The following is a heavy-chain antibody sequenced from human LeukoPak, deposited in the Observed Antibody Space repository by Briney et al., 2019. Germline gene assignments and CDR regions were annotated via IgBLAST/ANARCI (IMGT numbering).Heavy chain of an antibody. J-gene: IGHJ2*01. V-gene: IGHV4-59*01. CDR1: GGSISGYY. D-gene: IGHD4-23*01. CDR2: IYYSGST. Sequence: SETLSLTCTVSGGSISGYYYNWIRQPPGKGLEWIGYIYYSGSTNYNPSLKSRVTISLDTSKNQFSLKLSSVTTADTAVYYCTRSVVTLYWYFDLWGRGTLVTVSS. CDR3: TRSVVTLYWYFDL.